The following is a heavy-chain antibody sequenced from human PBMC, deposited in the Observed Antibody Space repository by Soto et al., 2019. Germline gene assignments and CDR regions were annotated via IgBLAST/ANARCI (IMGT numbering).Heavy chain of an antibody. J-gene: IGHJ6*02. D-gene: IGHD6-19*01. Sequence: SSETLSLTCTVSGDSVSSGGYYWSWIRQPPGKGLEWIGYIYSSGSANYNPSLKSRVAISRDTSKNQISLKVASVTAADTAGYYCARGFSSVSMDVWGQGTTVTVSS. CDR3: ARGFSSVSMDV. V-gene: IGHV4-61*08. CDR2: IYSSGSA. CDR1: GDSVSSGGYY.